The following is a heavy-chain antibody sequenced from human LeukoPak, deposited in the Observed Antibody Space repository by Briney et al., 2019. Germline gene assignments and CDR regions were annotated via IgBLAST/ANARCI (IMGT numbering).Heavy chain of an antibody. J-gene: IGHJ4*02. Sequence: TGGSLRLSCAASGFTFSSYEMNWVRQAPGKGLEWVSYITGSGSTIYYADSVKGRFTISRDNAKNSLYLQMNSLRAEDTAVYYCAPQRGFRLLDRYFESWGQGTLVTVSS. V-gene: IGHV3-48*03. D-gene: IGHD5-18*01. CDR2: ITGSGSTI. CDR3: APQRGFRLLDRYFES. CDR1: GFTFSSYE.